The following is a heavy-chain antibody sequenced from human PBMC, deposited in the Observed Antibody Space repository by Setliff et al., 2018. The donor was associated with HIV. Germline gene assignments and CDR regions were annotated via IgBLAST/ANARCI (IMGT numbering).Heavy chain of an antibody. CDR2: IVPIFGTT. Sequence: SVKVSCKTSGYTFTSHDIDWVRQAPGQGLEWMGGIVPIFGTTKYAQKFQGRVTITADESTSTVYMALSSLTSEDTAVYYCARERWLRSHYYYYMDVWGKGTTVTVSS. CDR1: GYTFTSHD. D-gene: IGHD5-12*01. CDR3: ARERWLRSHYYYYMDV. V-gene: IGHV1-69*13. J-gene: IGHJ6*03.